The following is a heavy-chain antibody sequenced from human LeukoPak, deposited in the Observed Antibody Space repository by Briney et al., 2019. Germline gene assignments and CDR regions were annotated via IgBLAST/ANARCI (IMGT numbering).Heavy chain of an antibody. CDR3: ARDLYSSGWYGEKYYYYMDV. Sequence: PSETLSLTCTVSGGSISSGSYYWSRIRQPAGKGLEWIGRTYTSGSTNYNPSLKSRVTISVDTSKNQFSLKLSSVTAADTAVYYCARDLYSSGWYGEKYYYYMDVWGKGTTVTVSS. CDR1: GGSISSGSYY. CDR2: TYTSGST. D-gene: IGHD6-19*01. J-gene: IGHJ6*03. V-gene: IGHV4-61*02.